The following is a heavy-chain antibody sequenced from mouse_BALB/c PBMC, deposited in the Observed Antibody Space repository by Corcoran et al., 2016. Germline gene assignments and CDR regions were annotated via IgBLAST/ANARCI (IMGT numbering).Heavy chain of an antibody. CDR3: ARDADWYFDV. Sequence: EIQLQQSGPELMKPGASVKISCKASGYSFTSYYMHWVKQSHGKSLEWIGYIDPFNGGTSYNQKFKGKATLTVDKSSSTAYMQLNSLTSEDSAVYYCARDADWYFDVWGAGTTVTVSS. J-gene: IGHJ1*01. CDR1: GYSFTSYY. V-gene: IGHV1S135*01. CDR2: IDPFNGGT.